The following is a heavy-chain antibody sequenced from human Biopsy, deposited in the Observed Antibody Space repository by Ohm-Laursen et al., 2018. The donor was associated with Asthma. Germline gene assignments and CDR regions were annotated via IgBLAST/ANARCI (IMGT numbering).Heavy chain of an antibody. Sequence: GSLRPSCAASGFTFSSSAMSWVRQAPGKGLERVSAITGSGGTTYYADSVRGRFTISRDNSKSTLFLQMDSLSAEDTAVYYCAKDFRGIAVAGDRGFDYWGQGALVTVSS. CDR1: GFTFSSSA. CDR2: ITGSGGTT. D-gene: IGHD6-19*01. CDR3: AKDFRGIAVAGDRGFDY. V-gene: IGHV3-23*01. J-gene: IGHJ4*02.